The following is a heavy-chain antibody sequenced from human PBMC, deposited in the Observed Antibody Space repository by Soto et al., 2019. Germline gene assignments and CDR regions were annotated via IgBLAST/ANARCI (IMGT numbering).Heavy chain of an antibody. CDR2: IWYDGSNK. V-gene: IGHV3-30*02. CDR1: GFTFSSYG. Sequence: GGSLRLSCAASGFTFSSYGMHWVRQAPGKGLEWVAVIWYDGSNKYYADSVKGRFTISRDNSKNTLYLQMNSLRAEDTAVYYCAKDLSSGYDYYYGMDVWVQGTTVTVSS. CDR3: AKDLSSGYDYYYGMDV. D-gene: IGHD5-12*01. J-gene: IGHJ6*02.